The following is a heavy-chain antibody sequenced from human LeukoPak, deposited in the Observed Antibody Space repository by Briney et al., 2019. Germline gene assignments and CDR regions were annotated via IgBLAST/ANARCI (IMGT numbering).Heavy chain of an antibody. CDR2: ISGSGGTI. V-gene: IGHV3-48*03. Sequence: EGSLRLSCAASGFTFSSYEMNWVRQASGKGLEWVSYISGSGGTIYYADSVKGRFTISRDNAKNSLYLQMNSLRAEDTAVYYCARGSRGNIAAAGHFDYWGQGTLVTVSS. CDR1: GFTFSSYE. D-gene: IGHD6-13*01. CDR3: ARGSRGNIAAAGHFDY. J-gene: IGHJ4*02.